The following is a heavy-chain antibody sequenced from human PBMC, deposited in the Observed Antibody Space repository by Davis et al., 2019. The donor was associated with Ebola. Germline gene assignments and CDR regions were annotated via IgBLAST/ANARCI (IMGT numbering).Heavy chain of an antibody. CDR3: ASGLVGSTNY. Sequence: GESLKISCAASGFTFSSYWMHWVRQAPGKGLAWVSRIKSDGSTPTYADSVKGRFTISRDNAKNTLYLEMNSLRAEDTAVYYCASGLVGSTNYWGQGTLVTVSS. D-gene: IGHD1-26*01. V-gene: IGHV3-74*01. CDR2: IKSDGSTP. J-gene: IGHJ4*02. CDR1: GFTFSSYW.